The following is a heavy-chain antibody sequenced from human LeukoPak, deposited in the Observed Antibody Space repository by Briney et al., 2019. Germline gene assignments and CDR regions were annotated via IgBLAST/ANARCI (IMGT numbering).Heavy chain of an antibody. V-gene: IGHV4-39*01. CDR2: VFHSGST. CDR1: GGSISGSGYF. J-gene: IGHJ4*02. CDR3: ARHGTGNYLNRHFEH. D-gene: IGHD1-7*01. Sequence: SETLSLSCTVSGGSISGSGYFWGWIRQPPGKSLEWVGSVFHSGSTFYKPSLKSRVTMSVDSSKNQFSLTLRSVTAADTAVYYCARHGTGNYLNRHFEHWGQGSLVTVSS.